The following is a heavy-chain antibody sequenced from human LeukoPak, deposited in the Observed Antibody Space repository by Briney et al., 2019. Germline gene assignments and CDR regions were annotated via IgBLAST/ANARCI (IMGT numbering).Heavy chain of an antibody. D-gene: IGHD6-13*01. J-gene: IGHJ4*02. CDR1: GYSFTSYW. Sequence: GESLKISCKGSGYSFTSYWIGWVRQMPGKGLEWMGIIYPGDSDTRYSPSFQGQVTISADKSISTAYLQWSSLKASDTAMYCCARGKGARPKIAAAGTFDYWGQGTLVTVSS. V-gene: IGHV5-51*01. CDR3: ARGKGARPKIAAAGTFDY. CDR2: IYPGDSDT.